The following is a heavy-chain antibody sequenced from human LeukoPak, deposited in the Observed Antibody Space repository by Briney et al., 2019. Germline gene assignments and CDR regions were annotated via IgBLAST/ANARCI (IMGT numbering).Heavy chain of an antibody. V-gene: IGHV3-74*03. D-gene: IGHD4-23*01. CDR2: IYIDGTDT. CDR1: GFTFSNYW. J-gene: IGHJ4*02. CDR3: ARGGNGGNSLDY. Sequence: GGSLRLSCVASGFTFSNYWMHWVRQAPGKGLVWVSRIYIDGTDTTYADSVRGRFTISRDNAKNTLYLQMNSLRAEDTAVYYCARGGNGGNSLDYWGQGALITVSS.